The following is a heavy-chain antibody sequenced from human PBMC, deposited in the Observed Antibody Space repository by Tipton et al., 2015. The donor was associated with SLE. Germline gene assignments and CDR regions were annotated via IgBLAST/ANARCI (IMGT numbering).Heavy chain of an antibody. CDR2: IWYDGSNK. CDR1: GFTFSSYG. V-gene: IGHV3-33*01. Sequence: SLRLSCAASGFTFSSYGMHWVRQAPGKGLEWVAVIWYDGSNKFYADSVKGRFTISRDNAKNVVYLQMNSLRSEDTALYYCARDQAFFDYWGQGTLVTVSS. CDR3: ARDQAFFDY. J-gene: IGHJ4*02.